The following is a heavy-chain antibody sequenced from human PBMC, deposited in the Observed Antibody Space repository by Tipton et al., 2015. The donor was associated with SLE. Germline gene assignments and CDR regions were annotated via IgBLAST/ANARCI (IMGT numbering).Heavy chain of an antibody. CDR2: ISAGGDGA. CDR3: AKDAGGYGDY. J-gene: IGHJ4*02. D-gene: IGHD5-12*01. CDR1: GFTFSAYA. V-gene: IGHV3-23*01. Sequence: GSLRLSCAASGFTFSAYAMIWVRQAPGKGLEWVSSISAGGDGAYYADSVKGRFTISRDNSKNTLYLQMKSLRAEDTAVYYCAKDAGGYGDYWGQGTLVTVSS.